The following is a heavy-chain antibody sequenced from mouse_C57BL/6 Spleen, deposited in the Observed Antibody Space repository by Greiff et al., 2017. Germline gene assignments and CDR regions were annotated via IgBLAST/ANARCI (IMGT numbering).Heavy chain of an antibody. D-gene: IGHD2-5*01. V-gene: IGHV1-82*01. CDR3: ARSGPYYSNYGYYFES. CDR1: GYAFSSSW. J-gene: IGHJ2*01. Sequence: VQLQQSGPELVKPGASVKISCKASGYAFSSSWMNWVKQRPGKGLEWIGRIYPGDGDTNYNGKFKGKATLTADKSSSTAYMQRSSLTSEDSAVYFCARSGPYYSNYGYYFESWGQDTTLTLSS. CDR2: IYPGDGDT.